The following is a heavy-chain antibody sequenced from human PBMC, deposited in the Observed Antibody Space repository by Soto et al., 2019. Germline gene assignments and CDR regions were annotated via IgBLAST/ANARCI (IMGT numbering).Heavy chain of an antibody. V-gene: IGHV1-3*01. CDR3: ARVLGYCSSTSCQYYYGMDV. CDR1: GYTFTSYA. Sequence: ASVKVSCKASGYTFTSYAMHWVRQAPGQRLEWMGWINAGNGNTKYSQKFQGRVTITRDTSASTAYMELSSLRSEDTAVYYCARVLGYCSSTSCQYYYGMDVWGQGTTVTVSS. CDR2: INAGNGNT. D-gene: IGHD2-2*01. J-gene: IGHJ6*02.